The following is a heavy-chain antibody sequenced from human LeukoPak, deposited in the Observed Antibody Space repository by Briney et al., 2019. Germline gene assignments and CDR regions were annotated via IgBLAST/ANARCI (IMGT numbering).Heavy chain of an antibody. CDR1: GFTFSSYG. CDR2: IRYDGSNK. V-gene: IGHV3-30*02. CDR3: AKDWEYCSSTSCYSRRRVFDP. J-gene: IGHJ5*02. D-gene: IGHD2-2*01. Sequence: GGSLRLSCAASGFTFSSYGMHWVRQAPGKGLEWVAFIRYDGSNKYYADSVKGRFTISRDNSKNTLYLQMNSLRAEDTAVYYCAKDWEYCSSTSCYSRRRVFDPWGQGTLSPSPQ.